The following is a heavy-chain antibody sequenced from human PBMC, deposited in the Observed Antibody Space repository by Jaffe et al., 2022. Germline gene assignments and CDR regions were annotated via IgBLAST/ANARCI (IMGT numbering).Heavy chain of an antibody. CDR1: GFTFSNYW. J-gene: IGHJ4*02. V-gene: IGHV3-74*02. CDR3: VRAYNSAFDC. Sequence: EVQLVESGGGLVQPGGSLRLSCAASGFTFSNYWMYWVRQAPGKGLVWVSRINGGGSVTNYADSVKGRFTISRDNAKNTLYLQMNTLRAEDTAVYHCVRAYNSAFDCWGQGTLVTVSS. CDR2: INGGGSVT. D-gene: IGHD3-16*01.